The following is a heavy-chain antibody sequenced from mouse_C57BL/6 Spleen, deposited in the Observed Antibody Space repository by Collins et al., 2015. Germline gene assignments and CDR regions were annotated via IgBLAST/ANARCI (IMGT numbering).Heavy chain of an antibody. D-gene: IGHD1-1*01. J-gene: IGHJ3*01. CDR1: GYSITSDYA. Sequence: DVQLQESGPGLVKPSQSLSLTCTVTGYSITSDYAWNWIRQFPGNKLEWMGYISYSGITSYNPSLKSRISITRDTSKNQFFLQLNSVTTEDTATYYCARSYGSSLLAYWGQGTLVTVSA. V-gene: IGHV3-2*02. CDR3: ARSYGSSLLAY. CDR2: ISYSGIT.